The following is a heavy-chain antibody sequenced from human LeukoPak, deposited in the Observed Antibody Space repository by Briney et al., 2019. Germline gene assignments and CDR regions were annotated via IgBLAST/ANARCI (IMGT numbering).Heavy chain of an antibody. D-gene: IGHD2-2*01. V-gene: IGHV6-1*01. CDR3: ALGRGCSSTSCYLKNWFDP. CDR2: TYYRSKWYN. J-gene: IGHJ5*02. CDR1: GDSVSSNSAA. Sequence: SQTLSLTCAISGDSVSSNSAAWNWIRQSPPRGLEGLGRTYYRSKWYNDYAVSVKSRITINPDTSKNQFSLQLNSVTPEDTAVYYCALGRGCSSTSCYLKNWFDPWGQGTLVTVSS.